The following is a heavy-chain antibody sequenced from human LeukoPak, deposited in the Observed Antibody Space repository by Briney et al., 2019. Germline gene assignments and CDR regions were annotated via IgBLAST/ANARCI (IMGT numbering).Heavy chain of an antibody. Sequence: PSETLSLTCAVSGGSISSGGYSWSWIRQPPGKGLEWIGYIYHSGSTYYNPSLESRVTISADTSTNQFSLTLTSVTAADTAVYYCARISAFYECAWGPGLLVTVSS. CDR3: ARISAFYECA. D-gene: IGHD3-3*02. V-gene: IGHV4-30-2*01. J-gene: IGHJ5*02. CDR2: IYHSGST. CDR1: GGSISSGGYS.